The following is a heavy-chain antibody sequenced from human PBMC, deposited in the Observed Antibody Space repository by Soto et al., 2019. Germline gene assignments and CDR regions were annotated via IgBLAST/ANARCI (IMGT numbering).Heavy chain of an antibody. J-gene: IGHJ4*02. Sequence: GGSLRLSCAASGFTFISYAMGWVRQGPGKGLEWVAVVSIGGSTHYADSVRGRFTISRDNPKNTLSLQMNSLTAEDTAVYFCAKRRGAGGHFDYWGQGALVTAPQ. V-gene: IGHV3-23*01. CDR3: AKRRGAGGHFDY. CDR2: VSIGGST. D-gene: IGHD2-15*01. CDR1: GFTFISYA.